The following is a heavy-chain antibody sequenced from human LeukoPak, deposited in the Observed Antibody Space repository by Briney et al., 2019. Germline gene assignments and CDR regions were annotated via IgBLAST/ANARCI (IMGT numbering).Heavy chain of an antibody. J-gene: IGHJ4*02. Sequence: GGSLRLSCAASGFTFSSYGMHWVRQAPGKGLEWVAVIWYDGSNKYYADSVKGRFTISRDNSKNTLYLQMNSLRDEDTAVYYCAKDFGFDYWGQGTLVTVSS. CDR1: GFTFSSYG. D-gene: IGHD3-3*01. V-gene: IGHV3-30*02. CDR2: IWYDGSNK. CDR3: AKDFGFDY.